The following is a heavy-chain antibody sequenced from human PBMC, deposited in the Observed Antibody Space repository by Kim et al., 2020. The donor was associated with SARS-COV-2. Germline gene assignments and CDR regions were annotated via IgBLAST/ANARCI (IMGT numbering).Heavy chain of an antibody. CDR3: ARDKRYDSSGYAFDI. CDR1: GYTFTSYY. Sequence: ASVKVSCKASGYTFTSYYMHWVRQAPGQGLEWMGIINPNGGSTTYAQNFQGRVTMTRDTSTSTVYMELSSLRSEDTAVYYCARDKRYDSSGYAFDIWGQGTMVTVSS. CDR2: INPNGGST. D-gene: IGHD3-22*01. V-gene: IGHV1-46*01. J-gene: IGHJ3*02.